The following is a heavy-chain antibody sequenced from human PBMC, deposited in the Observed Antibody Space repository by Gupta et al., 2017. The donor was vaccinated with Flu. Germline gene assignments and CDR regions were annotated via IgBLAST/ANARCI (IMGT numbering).Heavy chain of an antibody. J-gene: IGHJ4*02. Sequence: EVQLLESGGGLVQPGGSLRLSCAASGFTFSSYAMSWVRQAPGKGLEWVSAISGSGGSTYYADSVKGRFTISRDNSKNTLYLQMNSLRAEDTAVYYCAKAWYYYGSGSYFYYFDYWGQGTLVTVSS. CDR1: GFTFSSYA. CDR3: AKAWYYYGSGSYFYYFDY. CDR2: ISGSGGST. V-gene: IGHV3-23*01. D-gene: IGHD3-10*01.